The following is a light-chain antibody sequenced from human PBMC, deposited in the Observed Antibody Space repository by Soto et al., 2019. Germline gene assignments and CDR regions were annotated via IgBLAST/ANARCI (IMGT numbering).Light chain of an antibody. CDR3: QKYDSAPT. CDR2: SAS. CDR1: RGIGNA. J-gene: IGKJ1*01. Sequence: DIEMTQSPSCLSAWVGDIVTITCRPSRGIGNALAWYQQKPGTVPKLLIHSASTLQSGVPSRFSGSGSGTDFTLTISSLQPEDVASYYCQKYDSAPTFGPGTKVDIK. V-gene: IGKV1-27*01.